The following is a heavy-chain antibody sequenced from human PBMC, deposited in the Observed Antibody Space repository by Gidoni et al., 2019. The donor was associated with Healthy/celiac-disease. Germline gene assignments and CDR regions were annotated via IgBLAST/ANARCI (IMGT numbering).Heavy chain of an antibody. CDR3: ARETWGP. D-gene: IGHD3-16*01. CDR1: GFTFSSYA. V-gene: IGHV3-30-3*01. Sequence: QVQPVASGGGVLQPGRPLRLSCTASGFTFSSYAMHWVRQAPGKGLEWVTVISYDGSNKYYAESVKGRFTISRDNSKNTLYLQMNSLRAEDTAVYYCARETWGPWGQGTLVTVSS. J-gene: IGHJ5*02. CDR2: ISYDGSNK.